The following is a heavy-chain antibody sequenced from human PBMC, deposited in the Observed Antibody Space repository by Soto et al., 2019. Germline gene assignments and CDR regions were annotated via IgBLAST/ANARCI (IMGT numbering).Heavy chain of an antibody. Sequence: ASVKVSCKVSGYTLTELSMHGVRQALGKGPQSMGGFDPEDAATIYAPKLQRRVTMSDDTSTDPAYMAPSTLRSEDPAVYSCATGVVGATRYYSYGMDVCRQGTTVTVSS. V-gene: IGHV1-24*01. D-gene: IGHD1-26*01. CDR1: GYTLTELS. CDR2: FDPEDAAT. J-gene: IGHJ6*02. CDR3: ATGVVGATRYYSYGMDV.